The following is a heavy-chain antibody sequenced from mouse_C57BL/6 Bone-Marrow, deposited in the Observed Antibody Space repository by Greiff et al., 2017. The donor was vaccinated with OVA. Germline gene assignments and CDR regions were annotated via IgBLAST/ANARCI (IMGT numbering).Heavy chain of an antibody. CDR1: GFTFSDSG. CDR2: ISSGSSTI. V-gene: IGHV5-17*01. J-gene: IGHJ4*01. Sequence: EVQRVESGGGLVKPGGSLKLSCAASGFTFSDSGMHWVRQAPEKGLEWVAYISSGSSTIYYADTVKGRFTISRDNAKNTLFLQMTSLRSEDTAMYYCARGRDYWGQGTSVTVSS. CDR3: ARGRDY.